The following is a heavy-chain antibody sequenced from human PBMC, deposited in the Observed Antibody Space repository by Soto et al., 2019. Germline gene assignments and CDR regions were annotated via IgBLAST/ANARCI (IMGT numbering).Heavy chain of an antibody. V-gene: IGHV1-18*04. CDR2: IRVYNGNT. J-gene: IGHJ4*02. CDR3: ARKEDYGDYVDY. Sequence: GPEVKKPGASVKVSCKASGYTFSRYGISWVRQAPGQWLEWMGWIRVYNGNTKYAQKVQDRVTMTTDTSTSTAYMELRSLRSDDTAVYYCARKEDYGDYVDYWGQGTLVTVSS. CDR1: GYTFSRYG. D-gene: IGHD4-17*01.